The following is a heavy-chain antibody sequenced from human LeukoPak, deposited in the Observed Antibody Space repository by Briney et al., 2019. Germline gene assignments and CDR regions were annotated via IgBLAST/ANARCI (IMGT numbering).Heavy chain of an antibody. V-gene: IGHV3-7*01. J-gene: IGHJ4*02. CDR1: EFTFSSYW. CDR3: ARDGGWYRDY. Sequence: GGSLRLSCAASEFTFSSYWMSWVRQAPGKGLEWVANIKQDGSERNYVDSVKGRFTISRDNAKNSLYLQMNSLRAEDTAVYYCARDGGWYRDYWGQGTLVTVPS. CDR2: IKQDGSER. D-gene: IGHD6-19*01.